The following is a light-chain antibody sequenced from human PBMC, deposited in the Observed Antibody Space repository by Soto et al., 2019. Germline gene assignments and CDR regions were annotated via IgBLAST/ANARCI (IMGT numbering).Light chain of an antibody. V-gene: IGKV4-1*01. J-gene: IGKJ1*01. Sequence: DIVMTQSPDSLAVSLGERATINCKSSQSVLYSSNNKNCLAWYQQKPGQPPKLLIYWASTRESGVPDRFSGSGSGTDFTLTISSLQAEDVAVYYCQQYYSTPPTFGQGTKVDIK. CDR3: QQYYSTPPT. CDR1: QSVLYSSNNKNC. CDR2: WAS.